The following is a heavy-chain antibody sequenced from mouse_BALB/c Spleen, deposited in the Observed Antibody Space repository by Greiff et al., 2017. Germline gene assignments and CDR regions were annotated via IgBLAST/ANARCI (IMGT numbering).Heavy chain of an antibody. D-gene: IGHD2-4*01. CDR2: IDPANGNT. J-gene: IGHJ1*01. Sequence: VQLKESGAELVKPGASVKLSCTASGFNIKDTYMHWVKQRPEQGLEWIGRIDPANGNTKYDPKFQGKATITADTSSNTAYLQLSSLTSEDTAVYYCARSNYDYDGGFDVWGAGTTVTVSS. CDR3: ARSNYDYDGGFDV. CDR1: GFNIKDTY. V-gene: IGHV14-3*02.